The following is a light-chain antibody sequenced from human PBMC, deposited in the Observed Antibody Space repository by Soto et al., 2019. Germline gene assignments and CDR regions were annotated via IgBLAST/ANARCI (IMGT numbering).Light chain of an antibody. V-gene: IGKV3-20*01. Sequence: IVLTQSPGTLSSSPGERATLSCRASQSVSTNNLAWYQQRPGRAPRLLIYAASRRATGIPDRFSGSGSGTDFTLTISRLELEDLAVYYCQQYDYSVWTFGQGTKVEIK. CDR3: QQYDYSVWT. J-gene: IGKJ1*01. CDR2: AAS. CDR1: QSVSTNN.